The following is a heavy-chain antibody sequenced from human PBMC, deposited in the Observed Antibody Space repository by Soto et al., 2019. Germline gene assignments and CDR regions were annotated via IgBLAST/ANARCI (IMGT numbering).Heavy chain of an antibody. V-gene: IGHV3-33*01. J-gene: IGHJ4*02. CDR3: ARVVGSSQIFDY. Sequence: GGSLRLSCAASGFTFSSYGMHWVRQAPGKGLEWVAVIWYDGSNKYYADSVKGRFTISRDNSKNTLYLQMNSLRAEDTAVYYCARVVGSSQIFDYWGQGTLVTVSS. CDR1: GFTFSSYG. D-gene: IGHD6-13*01. CDR2: IWYDGSNK.